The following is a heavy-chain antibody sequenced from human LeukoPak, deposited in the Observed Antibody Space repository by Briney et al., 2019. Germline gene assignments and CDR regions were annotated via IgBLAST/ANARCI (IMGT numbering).Heavy chain of an antibody. CDR3: ARVRPRNYGGNPFDY. CDR1: GYTFTSYD. CDR2: MYPNSGNT. D-gene: IGHD4-23*01. J-gene: IGHJ4*02. Sequence: ASVKVSCKASGYTFTSYDINWVRQASGKGLEWMGWMYPNSGNTGYAQKLQGRVTMTRNTSISTAYMELSNLRSEDTAVYYCARVRPRNYGGNPFDYWGQGTLVTVSS. V-gene: IGHV1-8*01.